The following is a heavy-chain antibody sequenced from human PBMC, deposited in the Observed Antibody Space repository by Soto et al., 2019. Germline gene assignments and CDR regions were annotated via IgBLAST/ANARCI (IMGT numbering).Heavy chain of an antibody. Sequence: PGGSLRLSCTASGFTFGDYAMSWFRQAPGKGLEWVGFIRSKAYGGTTEYAASVKGRFTISRDNARNTLYLQMNSLSAEDTAVYYCARVNEYNEYWGQGTLVTVSS. CDR1: GFTFGDYA. J-gene: IGHJ4*02. CDR3: ARVNEYNEY. V-gene: IGHV3-49*03. D-gene: IGHD1-1*01. CDR2: IRSKAYGGTT.